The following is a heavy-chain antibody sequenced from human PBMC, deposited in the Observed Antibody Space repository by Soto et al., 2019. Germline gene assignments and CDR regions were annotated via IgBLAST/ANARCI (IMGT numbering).Heavy chain of an antibody. CDR2: ISNDGSST. J-gene: IGHJ1*01. V-gene: IGHV3-74*01. Sequence: EVHLVESGGGLVQPGGSLRLSCVASGFTFSSYWMHWVRQAPGKGLGWVSSISNDGSSTIYADPVKGRFTISRDNAKNTLYLQMNSLRAEDTAVYYCARLPNKSPQNWGQGTLVIVSP. CDR1: GFTFSSYW. CDR3: ARLPNKSPQN.